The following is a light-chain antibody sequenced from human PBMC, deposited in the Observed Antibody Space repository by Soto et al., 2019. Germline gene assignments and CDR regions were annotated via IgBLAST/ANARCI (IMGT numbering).Light chain of an antibody. Sequence: SVLTQPASVSGSPGQSITISCTGTSSDVGSYNLVSWYQHHPGKAPKLIIYEVSKRPSGVSNRFSGSKSGNTASLTISGLQAEDEADYYCCSYAGSSTLVFGTGTKVTVL. CDR1: SSDVGSYNL. CDR3: CSYAGSSTLV. CDR2: EVS. J-gene: IGLJ1*01. V-gene: IGLV2-23*02.